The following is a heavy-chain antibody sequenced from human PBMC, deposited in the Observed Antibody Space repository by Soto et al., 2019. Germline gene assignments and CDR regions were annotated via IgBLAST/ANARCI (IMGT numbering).Heavy chain of an antibody. J-gene: IGHJ5*01. D-gene: IGHD2-15*01. CDR2: IYYSGST. CDR1: GGSISSGGYY. CDR3: ARDCSGGSCYQGALDP. V-gene: IGHV4-31*03. Sequence: SETLSLTCTVSGGSISSGGYYWSWIRQHPGKGLEWIGYIYYSGSTYYNPSLKSRVTISVDTSKNQFSLKLSSVTAADTAVYYCARDCSGGSCYQGALDPWGQGTLVTISS.